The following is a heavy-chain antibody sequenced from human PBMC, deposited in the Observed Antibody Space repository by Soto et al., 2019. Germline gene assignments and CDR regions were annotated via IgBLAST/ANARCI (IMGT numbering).Heavy chain of an antibody. Sequence: QVQLVESGGGVGQPGRSLRLSCAASGFTFSSFGMHWVRQPPGKGLEWVALIVYNGRNEDYADSVKGRLTISRDNSKNTLYLQMSSLRAEDTAVYYCAKEKSSGWAYLDSWCQGTLVAVS. CDR3: AKEKSSGWAYLDS. CDR1: GFTFSSFG. J-gene: IGHJ4*02. CDR2: IVYNGRNE. D-gene: IGHD6-19*01. V-gene: IGHV3-30*18.